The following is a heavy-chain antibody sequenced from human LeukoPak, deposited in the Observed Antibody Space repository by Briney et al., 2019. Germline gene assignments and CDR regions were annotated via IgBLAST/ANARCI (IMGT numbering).Heavy chain of an antibody. CDR2: INEGGSRR. Sequence: PGGSLRLSCAASGFVFSSYWMTWVRQAPGKGLEWVASINEGGSRRYYVDSMKGRFTISRDNAQKSLYLEMDSLRADDTAVYYCARAVTSTEGYWGQGTLVTVSS. CDR3: ARAVTSTEGY. D-gene: IGHD4-17*01. V-gene: IGHV3-7*03. CDR1: GFVFSSYW. J-gene: IGHJ4*02.